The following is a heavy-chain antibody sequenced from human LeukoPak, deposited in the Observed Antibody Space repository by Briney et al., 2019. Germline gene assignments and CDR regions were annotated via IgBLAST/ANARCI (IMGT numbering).Heavy chain of an antibody. D-gene: IGHD6-13*01. J-gene: IGHJ4*02. CDR3: ARLNAAAGTGTIDY. CDR1: GGSFSGYY. Sequence: SETLSLTCAVYGGSFSGYYWSWLRQPPGKGLEWIGEINHSGSTNYNPSLKSRVTMSVDTSKNQFSLKLSSVTAADTAVYYCARLNAAAGTGTIDYWGQGTLVTVSS. V-gene: IGHV4-34*01. CDR2: INHSGST.